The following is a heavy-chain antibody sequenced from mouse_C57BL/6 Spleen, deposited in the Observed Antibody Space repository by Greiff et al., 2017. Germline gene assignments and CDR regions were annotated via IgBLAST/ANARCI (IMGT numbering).Heavy chain of an antibody. CDR2: ISDGGSYT. CDR1: GFTFSSYA. J-gene: IGHJ2*01. CDR3: ARDPLYYSNYFDY. Sequence: EVNVVESGGGLVKPGGSLKLSCAASGFTFSSYAMSWVRQTPEKRLEWVATISDGGSYTYYPDNVKGRFTISRDNAKNNLYLQLSHLKSEDTAMYYCARDPLYYSNYFDYWGQGTTLTVSS. V-gene: IGHV5-4*01. D-gene: IGHD2-5*01.